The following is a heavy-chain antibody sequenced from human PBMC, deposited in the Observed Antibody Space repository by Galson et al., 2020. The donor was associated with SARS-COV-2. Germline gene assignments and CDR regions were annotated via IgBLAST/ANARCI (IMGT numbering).Heavy chain of an antibody. V-gene: IGHV5-51*01. D-gene: IGHD3-10*01. CDR1: GYSFTSYW. CDR3: ARAPLWFGEFLSAFDI. J-gene: IGHJ3*02. Sequence: GGSLRLSCKGSGYSFTSYWIGWVRQMPGKGLEWMGIIYPGDSDTRYSPSFQGQVTISADKSISTAYLQWSSLKASDTAMYYCARAPLWFGEFLSAFDIWGQGTMVTVSS. CDR2: IYPGDSDT.